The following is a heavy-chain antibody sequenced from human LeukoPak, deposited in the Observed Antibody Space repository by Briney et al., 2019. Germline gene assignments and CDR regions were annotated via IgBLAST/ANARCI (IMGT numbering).Heavy chain of an antibody. CDR3: AKDLRVTPAIDY. CDR1: GFTFSSYG. Sequence: QSGGSLRLSCAASGFTFSSYGMHWVRQAPGKGLEWVAVIWYDGSNKYYADSVKGRFTISRDNSKNTLYLQMNSLRAEDTAVYYCAKDLRVTPAIDYWGQGTLVTVSS. D-gene: IGHD5-18*01. V-gene: IGHV3-30*02. CDR2: IWYDGSNK. J-gene: IGHJ4*02.